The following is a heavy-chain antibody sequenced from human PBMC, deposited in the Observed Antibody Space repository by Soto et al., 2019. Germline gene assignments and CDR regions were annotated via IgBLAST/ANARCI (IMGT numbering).Heavy chain of an antibody. CDR1: GFTFSSYE. CDR2: ISSSGSTI. D-gene: IGHD3-16*01. V-gene: IGHV3-48*03. CDR3: ARSGEYYYGMDV. J-gene: IGHJ6*02. Sequence: EVQLVESGGGLVQPGGSLRLSCAASGFTFSSYEMNWVRQAPGKGLEWVSYISSSGSTIYYADSVKGRFTISRDNAKNSLYLQMNSLRAEDTAVYYRARSGEYYYGMDVWGQGTTVTVSS.